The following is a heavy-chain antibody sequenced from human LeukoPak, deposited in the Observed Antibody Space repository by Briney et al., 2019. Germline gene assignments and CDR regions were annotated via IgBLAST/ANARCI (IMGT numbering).Heavy chain of an antibody. CDR1: GFTFSSYG. CDR2: IWYDGSNK. V-gene: IGHV3-33*01. D-gene: IGHD3-10*01. J-gene: IGHJ4*02. Sequence: QPGRSLRLSCAASGFTFSSYGMHWVRQAPGKGLEWVAVIWYDGSNKYYADSVKGRFTISRDNSESTLYLQMNSLRAEDTAVYYCARDRWFGELFGYYFDYWGQGTLVTVSS. CDR3: ARDRWFGELFGYYFDY.